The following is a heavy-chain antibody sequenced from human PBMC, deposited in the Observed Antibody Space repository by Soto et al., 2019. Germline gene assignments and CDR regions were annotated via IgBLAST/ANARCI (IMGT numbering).Heavy chain of an antibody. CDR3: ARAYYYASSGYFPDAFDI. V-gene: IGHV1-69*13. D-gene: IGHD3-22*01. CDR2: IIPIFGTA. CDR1: GGTFSSYA. J-gene: IGHJ3*02. Sequence: ASVKVSCKASGGTFSSYAISWVRQAPGQGLEWMGGIIPIFGTANYAQKFQGRVTITADESTSTAYMELSSLRSEDTAVYYCARAYYYASSGYFPDAFDIWGQGTMVTVSS.